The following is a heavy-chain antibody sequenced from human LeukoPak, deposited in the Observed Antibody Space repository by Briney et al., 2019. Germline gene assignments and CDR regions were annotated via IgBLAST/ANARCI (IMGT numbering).Heavy chain of an antibody. D-gene: IGHD5-24*01. CDR3: ARGDGFNWVYFAY. Sequence: GGSLRLSCAASGFTFSDYYMSWIRQAPGKGLEWVSYISSSGSTIYYADSVKGRFTISRDNSKNTLYLQMNSLRGEDTAMYYCARGDGFNWVYFAYWGQGTLVTVSS. CDR1: GFTFSDYY. V-gene: IGHV3-11*01. CDR2: ISSSGSTI. J-gene: IGHJ4*02.